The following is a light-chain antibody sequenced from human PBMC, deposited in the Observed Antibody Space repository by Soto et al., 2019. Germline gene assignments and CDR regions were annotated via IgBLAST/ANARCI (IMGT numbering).Light chain of an antibody. Sequence: ESMLTQSPGTLSLSPGERATLSCRASQSVSTRYLAWYQQKPGQAPRLLIYGASIRAAGIPDRFSGSGSGTVFTLTTSSLQHEDFAVYYCHQFGRYPLAFTVGQGTKLEI. J-gene: IGKJ2*01. CDR2: GAS. CDR1: QSVSTRY. V-gene: IGKV3-20*01. CDR3: HQFGRYPLAFT.